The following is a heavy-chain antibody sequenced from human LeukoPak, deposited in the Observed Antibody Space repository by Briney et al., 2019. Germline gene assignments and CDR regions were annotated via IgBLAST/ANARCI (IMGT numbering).Heavy chain of an antibody. CDR1: GFSLSASGVG. V-gene: IGHV2-5*02. D-gene: IGHD3-10*01. CDR2: IFWDDDK. Sequence: SGPTLVKPTQTLTLTCTFSGFSLSASGVGVGWIRQPPGKALEWLAVIFWDDDKRYSPSLKSRLTITKDTSKNQVVLTMTNMDPVDTATYSCAHRPYPHYYASGSYAYWGQGALVTVSS. CDR3: AHRPYPHYYASGSYAY. J-gene: IGHJ4*02.